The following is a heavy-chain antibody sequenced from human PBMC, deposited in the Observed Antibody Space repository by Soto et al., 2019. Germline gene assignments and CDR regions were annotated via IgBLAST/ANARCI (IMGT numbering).Heavy chain of an antibody. D-gene: IGHD1-1*01. V-gene: IGHV4-34*01. CDR2: INHVGST. CDR1: GGSFSGYY. Sequence: SETLSVTCAVYGGSFSGYYWSWIRQPPGKGLEWIGGINHVGSTNYNPSLKSRVTISVDTSKNQFSLKLTSVTAADTAVYYCARDKITGLFDYWGQGTLVTVSS. J-gene: IGHJ4*02. CDR3: ARDKITGLFDY.